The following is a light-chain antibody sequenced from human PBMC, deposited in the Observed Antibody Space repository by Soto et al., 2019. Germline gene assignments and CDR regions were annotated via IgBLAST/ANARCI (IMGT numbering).Light chain of an antibody. Sequence: QSVLTQPASVSGSPGQSITISCTGTSRDVGTYDLVSWYQHHPGKAPKLMIYEGTKRPSGVSNRFSGSKSGNTASLAISGLQAEDEADYYCCSYAGSSTYVFGTGTKVPS. CDR2: EGT. CDR3: CSYAGSSTYV. V-gene: IGLV2-23*01. J-gene: IGLJ1*01. CDR1: SRDVGTYDL.